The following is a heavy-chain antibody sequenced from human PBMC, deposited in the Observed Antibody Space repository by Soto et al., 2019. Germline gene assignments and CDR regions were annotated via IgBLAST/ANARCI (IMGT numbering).Heavy chain of an antibody. J-gene: IGHJ4*02. CDR2: IYWDDDK. CDR1: GFSLSTSGVG. V-gene: IGHV2-5*02. Sequence: QITLKESGPTLVKPTQTLTLTCTFSGFSLSTSGVGVGWIRQPPGTALEWLALIYWDDDKRYSPSLNSSLTITKYTSKNQVVLTMTNMDPADTATYYSAHTPRYYYDSSGKATRFAYWGQGTPVTVSS. D-gene: IGHD3-22*01. CDR3: AHTPRYYYDSSGKATRFAY.